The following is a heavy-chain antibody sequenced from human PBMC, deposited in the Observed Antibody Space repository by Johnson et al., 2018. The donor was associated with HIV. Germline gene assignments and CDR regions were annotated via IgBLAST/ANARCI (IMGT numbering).Heavy chain of an antibody. V-gene: IGHV3-30*18. CDR2: ISNDGSNK. CDR3: AKASTPTMIVVVISAFDV. D-gene: IGHD3-22*01. Sequence: QVQLVESGGGVVQPGRSLRLSCAASGFTFSSYAMHWVRQAPGKGLEWVAVISNDGSNKYYIDPVKGRFTISRDNSKNTLYLQVNSLRAEDTAVYYCAKASTPTMIVVVISAFDVWGQGTAVTV. CDR1: GFTFSSYA. J-gene: IGHJ3*01.